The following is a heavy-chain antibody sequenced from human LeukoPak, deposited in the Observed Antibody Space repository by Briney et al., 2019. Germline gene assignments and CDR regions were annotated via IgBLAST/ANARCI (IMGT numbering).Heavy chain of an antibody. CDR3: ARDRYYDSTPFDY. V-gene: IGHV3-21*01. CDR2: ITSTSSYI. J-gene: IGHJ4*02. Sequence: GGSLRLSCAASGFTFSTYNMKWVRQAPGKGLEWVSSITSTSSYIYYTDSVKGRFTISRDNAKNSLYLQMNSLRAEDTAVYYCARDRYYDSTPFDYWGQGTLVTVSS. D-gene: IGHD3-22*01. CDR1: GFTFSTYN.